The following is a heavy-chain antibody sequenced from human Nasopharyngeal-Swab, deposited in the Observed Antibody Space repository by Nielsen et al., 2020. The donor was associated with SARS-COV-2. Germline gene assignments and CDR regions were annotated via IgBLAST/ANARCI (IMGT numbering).Heavy chain of an antibody. CDR1: GYTFTSYY. J-gene: IGHJ5*02. CDR3: ARGWRVSADGLRIDP. CDR2: INPSGGST. V-gene: IGHV1-46*01. Sequence: ASVQVSCKASGYTFTSYYMHWVRQAPGQGLEWMGIINPSGGSTSYAQKFQGRATMTRDTSTSTVYMELSSLRSEDTAVYYCARGWRVSADGLRIDPWGQGTLVTVSS. D-gene: IGHD2-21*01.